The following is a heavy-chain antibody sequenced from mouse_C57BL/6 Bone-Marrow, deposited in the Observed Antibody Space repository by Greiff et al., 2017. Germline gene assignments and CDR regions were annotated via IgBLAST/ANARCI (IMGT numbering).Heavy chain of an antibody. V-gene: IGHV1-42*01. D-gene: IGHD1-1*01. Sequence: EVQLQESGPELVKPGASVKISCKASGYSFTGYYMNWVKQSPEKSLEWIGEINPSTGGTTYNQKFKAKATLTVDKSSSTAYMQLKSLTSEDSAVYYCARDLLYYYGSSYFDYWGQGTTLPVSS. CDR1: GYSFTGYY. CDR2: INPSTGGT. J-gene: IGHJ2*01. CDR3: ARDLLYYYGSSYFDY.